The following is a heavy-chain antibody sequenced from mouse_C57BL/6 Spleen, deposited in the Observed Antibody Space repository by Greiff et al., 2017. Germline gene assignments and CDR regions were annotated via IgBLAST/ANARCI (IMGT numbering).Heavy chain of an antibody. CDR1: GYTFTSYW. Sequence: QVQLQQPGAELVRPGSSVKLSCKASGYTFTSYWMHWVKQRPIQGLEWIGNIDPSDSATHYNQKFKDKATLTVDKSSSTAYMQLSSLTSEDFAVYYCARNLWYFDVWGTGTTGTVSS. V-gene: IGHV1-52*01. CDR3: ARNLWYFDV. J-gene: IGHJ1*03. CDR2: IDPSDSAT.